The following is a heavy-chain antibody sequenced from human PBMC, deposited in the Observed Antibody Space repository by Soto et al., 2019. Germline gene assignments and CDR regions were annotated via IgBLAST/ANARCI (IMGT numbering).Heavy chain of an antibody. CDR3: ARLPDIVLVPAAPRLYYFDY. Sequence: GGSPKISRKGSGYSFSSFWICWVRPIPGKRPGLLGIIYPGDSDTRYSPSFQGQVTISADKSISTAYLQWSSLKASDTAMYYCARLPDIVLVPAAPRLYYFDYLGQGTLVTVSS. CDR2: IYPGDSDT. V-gene: IGHV5-51*01. J-gene: IGHJ4*02. CDR1: GYSFSSFW. D-gene: IGHD2-2*01.